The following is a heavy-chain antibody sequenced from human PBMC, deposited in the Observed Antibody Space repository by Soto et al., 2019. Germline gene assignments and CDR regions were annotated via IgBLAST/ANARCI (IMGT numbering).Heavy chain of an antibody. V-gene: IGHV4-59*01. CDR1: GGSISSYY. CDR2: IYYSGST. CDR3: ARDLYYILTGHYYGMDV. Sequence: SQTLSLTCTVSGGSISSYYWSWIRQPPGKGLEWIGYIYYSGSTNYNPSLKSRVTISVDTSKNQFSLKLSSGTAADTAVYYCARDLYYILTGHYYGMDVWGQGTMGTGSS. J-gene: IGHJ6*02. D-gene: IGHD3-9*01.